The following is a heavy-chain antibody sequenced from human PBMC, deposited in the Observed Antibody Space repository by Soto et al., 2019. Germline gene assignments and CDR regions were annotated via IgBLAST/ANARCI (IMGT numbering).Heavy chain of an antibody. CDR1: GFTFTSSA. J-gene: IGHJ5*01. D-gene: IGHD3-10*01. CDR2: IVVGSGNT. V-gene: IGHV1-58*01. CDR3: AADFRVVPDNWFDS. Sequence: SVKFSCKASGFTFTSSAVQWVRQARGQRLEWIGWIVVGSGNTNYAQKFQERVTITRDMSTSTAYMELSSLRSEDTAVYYCAADFRVVPDNWFDSWGQGTLVTVSS.